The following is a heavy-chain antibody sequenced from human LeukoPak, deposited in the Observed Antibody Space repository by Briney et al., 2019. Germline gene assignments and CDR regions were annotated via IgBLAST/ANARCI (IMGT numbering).Heavy chain of an antibody. V-gene: IGHV4-61*02. J-gene: IGHJ3*02. Sequence: PSETLSLTCTVSGGSISSSSYYWSWIRQPAGKGLEWIGRIYTSGSTNYNPSLKSRVTMSVDTSKNQFSLKLSSVTAADTAVYYCAREVPRYCSGGSCLRNAFDIWGQGTMVTVSS. D-gene: IGHD2-15*01. CDR1: GGSISSSSYY. CDR2: IYTSGST. CDR3: AREVPRYCSGGSCLRNAFDI.